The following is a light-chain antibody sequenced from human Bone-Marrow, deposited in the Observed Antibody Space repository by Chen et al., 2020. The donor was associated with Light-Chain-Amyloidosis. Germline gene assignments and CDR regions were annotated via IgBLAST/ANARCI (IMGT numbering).Light chain of an antibody. CDR2: GSS. CDR3: QQYGTSPLT. J-gene: IGKJ4*01. CDR1: QTLSSNY. Sequence: IVLTQSPGTLSLSPGEGANLSCRASQTLSSNYLTCYQQKFGQAPRLLIYGSSIRATGIPDRFTGSGSGTDFTLTINRLEPEDFAMYYCQQYGTSPLTFGGGTKVEIK. V-gene: IGKV3-20*01.